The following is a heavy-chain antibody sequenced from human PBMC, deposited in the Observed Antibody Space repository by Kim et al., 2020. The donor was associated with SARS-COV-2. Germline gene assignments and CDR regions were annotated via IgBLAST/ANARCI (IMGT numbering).Heavy chain of an antibody. J-gene: IGHJ4*02. D-gene: IGHD6-25*01. CDR3: ARVGSAAAIYFDY. Sequence: YDPSLKSRVTISVDTSKNQFSLKLSSVIAADTAVYYCARVGSAAAIYFDYWGQGTLVTVSS. V-gene: IGHV4-59*01.